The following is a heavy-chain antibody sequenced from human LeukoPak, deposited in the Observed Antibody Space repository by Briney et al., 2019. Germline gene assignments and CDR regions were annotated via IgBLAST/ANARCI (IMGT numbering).Heavy chain of an antibody. CDR2: INSDGNST. J-gene: IGHJ4*02. D-gene: IGHD1-1*01. CDR3: AKAYGTGGTTDSDFDD. Sequence: WGYLRLSSAASTFTFTSHWMHWVRQTQGKGLVWVSRINSDGNSTNYADSVKGRFTIFRDNSENTLYLQMNSLRAEDTAVYYCAKAYGTGGTTDSDFDDWGQGTLVTVSS. CDR1: TFTFTSHW. V-gene: IGHV3-74*01.